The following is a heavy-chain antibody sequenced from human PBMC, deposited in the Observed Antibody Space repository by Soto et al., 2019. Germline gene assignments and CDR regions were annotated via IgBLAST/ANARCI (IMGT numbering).Heavy chain of an antibody. D-gene: IGHD2-15*01. CDR3: ARAYSDAFDI. J-gene: IGHJ3*02. V-gene: IGHV3-53*01. Sequence: GGSLRLSCAASGFTVSSNYMSWVRQAPGKGLEWVSVIYSGGRTYYADSVKGRFTISRDNSKNSLFLQMSSLRAEDTAVYYCARAYSDAFDIWGQGTMVTVSS. CDR2: IYSGGRT. CDR1: GFTVSSNY.